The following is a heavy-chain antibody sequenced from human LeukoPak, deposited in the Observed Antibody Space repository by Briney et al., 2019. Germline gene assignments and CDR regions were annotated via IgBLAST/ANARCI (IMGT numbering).Heavy chain of an antibody. CDR1: GFTFSSYA. D-gene: IGHD3-10*01. Sequence: GGSLRLSCAASGFTFSSYAMSWVRQAPGKGLEWVSAISGSGGSTYYADSVKGRFTISRDNSKNTLYLQMDSLRAEDTAVYYCAKDQVSYYGSGSYYNQDYWGQGTLVTVSS. V-gene: IGHV3-23*01. CDR3: AKDQVSYYGSGSYYNQDY. J-gene: IGHJ4*02. CDR2: ISGSGGST.